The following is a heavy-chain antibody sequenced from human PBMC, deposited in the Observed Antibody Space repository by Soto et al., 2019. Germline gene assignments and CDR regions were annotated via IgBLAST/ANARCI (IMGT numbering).Heavy chain of an antibody. J-gene: IGHJ4*02. D-gene: IGHD1-26*01. CDR1: GYAFTNYG. V-gene: IGHV1-18*01. CDR3: EIAHTPTESDY. CDR2: FNTYNGNT. Sequence: QVQLVQSGAEVKKPGASVKVSCKASGYAFTNYGISWVRQAPVQGLEWMGWFNTYNGNTTYAQKFQGRVTMTTDTSTSTAHMELRSLRTADTAGYYCEIAHTPTESDYWGQGTLVTVSS.